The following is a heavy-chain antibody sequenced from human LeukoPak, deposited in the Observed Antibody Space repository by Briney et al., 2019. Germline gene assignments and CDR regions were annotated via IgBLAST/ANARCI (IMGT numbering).Heavy chain of an antibody. CDR1: GYTLTELS. V-gene: IGHV1-24*01. Sequence: ASVKVSCKVSGYTLTELSMHWVRQAPGKGLEWMGGFDPEDGETIYAQKFQGRVTITADESTSTAYMELSSLRSEDTAVYYCARDLSLVSGWYTLSGYWGQGTLVTVSS. J-gene: IGHJ4*02. CDR2: FDPEDGET. CDR3: ARDLSLVSGWYTLSGY. D-gene: IGHD6-19*01.